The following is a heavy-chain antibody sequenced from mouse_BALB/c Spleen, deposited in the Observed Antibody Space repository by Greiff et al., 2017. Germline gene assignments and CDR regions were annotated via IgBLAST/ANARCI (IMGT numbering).Heavy chain of an antibody. V-gene: IGHV5-4*02. CDR1: GFTFSDYY. CDR2: ISDGGSYT. J-gene: IGHJ1*01. D-gene: IGHD2-4*01. Sequence: EVKLMESGGGLVKPGGSLKLSCAASGFTFSDYYMYWVRQTPEKRLEWVATISDGGSYTYYPDSVKGRFTISRDNAKNNLYLQMSSLKSEDTAMYYCANDYDGTPYFDVWGAGTTVTVSS. CDR3: ANDYDGTPYFDV.